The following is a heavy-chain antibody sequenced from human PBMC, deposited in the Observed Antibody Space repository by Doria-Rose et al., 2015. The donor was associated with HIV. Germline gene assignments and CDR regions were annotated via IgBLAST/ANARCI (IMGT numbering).Heavy chain of an antibody. V-gene: IGHV3-9*01. CDR2: ISWDSGAI. CDR3: AKAPIIGPKYYFYMDV. Sequence: VQLVQSGGGLVQPGRSLRLSCVGSGFSFESYAMHWVRLAPGKGLAWVAGISWDSGAIGNADSVDGRFTISRDNAKKSVYLEMRSLRPEDTAFYYCAKAPIIGPKYYFYMDVWGKGTSVTASS. J-gene: IGHJ6*03. CDR1: GFSFESYA. D-gene: IGHD3-3*01.